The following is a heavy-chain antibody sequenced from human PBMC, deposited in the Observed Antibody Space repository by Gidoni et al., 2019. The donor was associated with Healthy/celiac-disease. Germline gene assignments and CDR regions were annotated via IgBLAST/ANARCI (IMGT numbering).Heavy chain of an antibody. Sequence: QVQLVQSGAAVKKPGSSVKVSCKASGGTFSSYAISWVRQAPGQGLEWMGGIIPIFGTANYAQKFQGRVTITADESTSTAYMELSSLRSEDTAVYYCARASPDFWSGYYPRPRYYYGMDVWGQGTTVTVSS. CDR2: IIPIFGTA. J-gene: IGHJ6*02. CDR3: ARASPDFWSGYYPRPRYYYGMDV. V-gene: IGHV1-69*01. D-gene: IGHD3-3*01. CDR1: GGTFSSYA.